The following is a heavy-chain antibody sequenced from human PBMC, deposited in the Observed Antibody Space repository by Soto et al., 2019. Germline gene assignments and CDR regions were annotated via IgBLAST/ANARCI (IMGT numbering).Heavy chain of an antibody. CDR3: ARDTGTSYGNVYFDY. Sequence: GSLRLSCAASGFIFSRYWMYWVRQAPGKGLVWVSRINSDGSTTTYAESVKGRFTISRDNAKNTLYLQMSSLRAEDTAVYYCARDTGTSYGNVYFDYWGQGTLVTVSS. CDR2: INSDGSTT. CDR1: GFIFSRYW. D-gene: IGHD2-8*02. J-gene: IGHJ4*02. V-gene: IGHV3-74*01.